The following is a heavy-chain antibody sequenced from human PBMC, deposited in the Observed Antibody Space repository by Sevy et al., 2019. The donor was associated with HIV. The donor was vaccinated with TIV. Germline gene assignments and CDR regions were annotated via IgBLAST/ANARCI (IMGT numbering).Heavy chain of an antibody. CDR3: ARTGSYADTYYYYYAMDV. D-gene: IGHD3-16*01. V-gene: IGHV3-7*01. J-gene: IGHJ6*02. CDR2: INQDGSEE. CDR1: GFNFRSYW. Sequence: GGSLRLPCAASGFNFRSYWMTWVRQAPGKGLEWVANINQDGSEENYVDSVKGRFTIFRDNAKNSLFLQLNSLRAEDTSVYYCARTGSYADTYYYYYAMDVWGQGATVTVSS.